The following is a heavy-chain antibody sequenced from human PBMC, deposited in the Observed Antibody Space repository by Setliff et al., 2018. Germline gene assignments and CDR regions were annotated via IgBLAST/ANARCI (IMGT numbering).Heavy chain of an antibody. J-gene: IGHJ4*02. CDR2: IYYRGST. CDR1: GYSISSGYN. V-gene: IGHV4-38-2*01. D-gene: IGHD7-27*01. Sequence: SETLSLTCAVSGYSISSGYNWGWIRQPPGKGLEWIGSIYYRGSTSYNSSLKSRVSISVDTSKNQFSLNLNAVTAADTAVYYCATLTGDRGVDYWGPGTLVTVSS. CDR3: ATLTGDRGVDY.